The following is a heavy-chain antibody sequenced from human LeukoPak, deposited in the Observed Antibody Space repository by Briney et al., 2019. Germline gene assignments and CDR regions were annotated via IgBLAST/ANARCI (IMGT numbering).Heavy chain of an antibody. D-gene: IGHD6-19*01. Sequence: KTGGSLRLSCAASGFTFDDYAMHWVRQAPGKGLEWVSGISWNSGSIGYADSVKGRFTISRDNAKNSLYLQMNSLRAEDTALYYCAKGLDSSGPYPFDYWGQGTLATVSS. CDR3: AKGLDSSGPYPFDY. CDR2: ISWNSGSI. CDR1: GFTFDDYA. V-gene: IGHV3-9*01. J-gene: IGHJ4*02.